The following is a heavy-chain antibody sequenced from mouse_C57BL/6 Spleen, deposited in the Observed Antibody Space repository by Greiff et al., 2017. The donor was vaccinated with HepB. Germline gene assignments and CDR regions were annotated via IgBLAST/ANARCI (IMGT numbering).Heavy chain of an antibody. V-gene: IGHV5-12*01. CDR1: GFTFSDYY. Sequence: DVHLVESGGGLVQPGGSLKLSCAASGFTFSDYYMYWVRQTPEKRLEWVAYISNGGGSTYYPDTVKGRFTISRDNAKNTLYLQMSRLKSEDTAMYYCARQGYYDYDAWFAYWGQGTLVTVSA. J-gene: IGHJ3*01. D-gene: IGHD2-4*01. CDR3: ARQGYYDYDAWFAY. CDR2: ISNGGGST.